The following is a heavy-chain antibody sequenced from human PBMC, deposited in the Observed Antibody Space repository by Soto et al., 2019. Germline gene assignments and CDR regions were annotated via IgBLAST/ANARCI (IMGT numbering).Heavy chain of an antibody. CDR3: ARQQGCSGGSCYAFDI. Sequence: GESLKISCKGSGYSFTSYWIGWVRQMPGKGLEWMGIIYPGDSDTRYSPSFQGQVTISADKSISTAYLQWSSLKASDTAMYYCARQQGCSGGSCYAFDIWGQGTTVTVSS. J-gene: IGHJ3*02. CDR1: GYSFTSYW. CDR2: IYPGDSDT. V-gene: IGHV5-51*01. D-gene: IGHD2-15*01.